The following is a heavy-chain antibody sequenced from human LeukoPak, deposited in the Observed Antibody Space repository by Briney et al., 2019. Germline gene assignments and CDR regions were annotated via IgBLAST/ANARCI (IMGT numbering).Heavy chain of an antibody. V-gene: IGHV4-34*01. D-gene: IGHD2-15*01. J-gene: IGHJ4*02. CDR3: ASSCSGGSCSTPARLDY. Sequence: SETLSLTCAVYGVSFSGYYWGWIRRPPGKGLEWIGEINHSGSTNYNPSLKSRVTISVDTSKNQFSLKLSSVTAADTAVYYCASSCSGGSCSTPARLDYWGQGTLVTVSS. CDR2: INHSGST. CDR1: GVSFSGYY.